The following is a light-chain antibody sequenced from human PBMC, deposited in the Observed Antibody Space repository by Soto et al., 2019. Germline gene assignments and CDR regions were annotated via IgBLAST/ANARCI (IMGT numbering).Light chain of an antibody. V-gene: IGLV2-8*01. Sequence: QSALTQPPSASGSPGQSVTISCTGTSSDVGGYNYVSWYQQHPGKAPKLMIYEVSKRPSGVPDRFSGSILGSKAALTITGARASDESDYFCLLDMGAGNWLFGGGTKVTVL. CDR2: EVS. CDR1: SSDVGGYNY. J-gene: IGLJ3*02. CDR3: LLDMGAGNWL.